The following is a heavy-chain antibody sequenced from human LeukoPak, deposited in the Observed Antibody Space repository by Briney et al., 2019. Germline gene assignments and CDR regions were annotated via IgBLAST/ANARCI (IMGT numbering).Heavy chain of an antibody. V-gene: IGHV4-30-4*08. CDR2: IHYSGSA. D-gene: IGHD3-22*01. CDR3: ARDPHYHDRSGSFV. CDR1: GGSISSGDYF. J-gene: IGHJ3*01. Sequence: SQTLSLTCTVSGGSISSGDYFWSWIRQPPGKGLEWIGYIHYSGSAYYNPSLKSRGTISVDTSKNQFSLKLSPVTAADAAVYYCARDPHYHDRSGSFVWGQGTMVTVSS.